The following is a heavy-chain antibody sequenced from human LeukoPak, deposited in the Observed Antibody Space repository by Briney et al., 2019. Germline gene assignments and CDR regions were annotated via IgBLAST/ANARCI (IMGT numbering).Heavy chain of an antibody. CDR3: ATYRQVLLPFEA. D-gene: IGHD5-18*01. CDR2: IFQGGGEI. V-gene: IGHV3-23*01. CDR1: GFTFSTFA. Sequence: GGSLRLSCAASGFTFSTFAMIWVRQPPGKGLEWVSSIFQGGGEIHYADSVRGRFTISRDNSKSILVLQMNSLRAEDTAIYYCATYRQVLLPFEAWGQGTLVTVSS. J-gene: IGHJ5*02.